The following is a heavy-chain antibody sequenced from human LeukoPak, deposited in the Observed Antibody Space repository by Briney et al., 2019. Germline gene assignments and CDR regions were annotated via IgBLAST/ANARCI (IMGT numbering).Heavy chain of an antibody. J-gene: IGHJ4*02. CDR1: GGSISIYY. Sequence: SETLSLTCTVSGGSISIYYWSWIRQPPGKGLEWIGHIYNSGSTNHSPSLKSRVTISVDTSKNQFSLKLSSVTAADTAVYYCARFKRAGGWSYFDYWGQGTLVTVSS. D-gene: IGHD6-19*01. CDR2: IYNSGST. CDR3: ARFKRAGGWSYFDY. V-gene: IGHV4-59*01.